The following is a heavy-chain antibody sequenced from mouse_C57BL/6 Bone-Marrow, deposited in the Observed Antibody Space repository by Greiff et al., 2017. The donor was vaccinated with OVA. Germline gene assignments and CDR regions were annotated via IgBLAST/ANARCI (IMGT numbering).Heavy chain of an antibody. D-gene: IGHD1-1*01. Sequence: VQLQQSGPELVKPGASVKISCKATGYAFTSSWMNWVKQRPGKGLEWIGRIYPGDGDTNYNGKFKGKATLTADKSSSTAYMQLSSLTYEDSAVYFCARTPFSTTVVCWWFGVWGPGTTVTVSS. CDR3: ARTPFSTTVVCWWFGV. CDR2: IYPGDGDT. V-gene: IGHV1-82*01. J-gene: IGHJ1*01. CDR1: GYAFTSSW.